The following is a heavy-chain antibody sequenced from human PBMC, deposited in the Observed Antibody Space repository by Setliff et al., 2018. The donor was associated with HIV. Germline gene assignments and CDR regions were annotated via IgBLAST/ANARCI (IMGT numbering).Heavy chain of an antibody. J-gene: IGHJ4*02. V-gene: IGHV1-3*01. D-gene: IGHD6-19*01. CDR1: GYTFSTNA. CDR2: INAGDDNT. CDR3: ARGSCSGCYLSDY. Sequence: GASVKVSCKAFGYTFSTNAIHWVRQAPGQRLEWMGYINAGDDNTRYSEKFQGRVTITRDTSANTAYMELSSLGSEDTAVYYCARGSCSGCYLSDYWGLGTLGTVSS.